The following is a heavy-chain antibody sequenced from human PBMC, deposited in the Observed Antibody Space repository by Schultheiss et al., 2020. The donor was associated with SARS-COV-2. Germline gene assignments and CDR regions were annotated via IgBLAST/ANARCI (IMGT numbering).Heavy chain of an antibody. V-gene: IGHV3-30*03. CDR2: ISYDGSNK. CDR3: TRHAHYYDSSGYYISAFDI. J-gene: IGHJ3*02. CDR1: GFTFSSYG. D-gene: IGHD3-22*01. Sequence: GGSLRLSCAASGFTFSSYGMHWVRQAPGKGLEWVAVISYDGSNKYYADSVKGRFTISRDNSKNTLYLQMNSLRAEDTAVYYCTRHAHYYDSSGYYISAFDIWGQGTMVTVSS.